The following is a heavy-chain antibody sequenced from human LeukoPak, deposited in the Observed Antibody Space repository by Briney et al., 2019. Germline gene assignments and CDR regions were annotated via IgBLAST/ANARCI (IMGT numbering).Heavy chain of an antibody. Sequence: GGTLRLSCAASGFTFSSYSMNWVRQAPGKGLEWVSSISSSSSYIYYADSVKGRFTISRDKAKHSLYLQMNSLRAEDTAVYYCARDYGDYGYSLDWGQGTLVTVSS. CDR3: ARDYGDYGYSLD. V-gene: IGHV3-21*01. D-gene: IGHD4-17*01. CDR2: ISSSSSYI. CDR1: GFTFSSYS. J-gene: IGHJ4*02.